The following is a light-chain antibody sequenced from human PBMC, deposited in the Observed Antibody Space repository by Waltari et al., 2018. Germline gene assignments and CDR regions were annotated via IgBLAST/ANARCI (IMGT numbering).Light chain of an antibody. CDR2: YDD. CDR3: QVWDSRSEVV. CDR1: NIGTKN. Sequence: SYVLTQPPSVSVAPGKTADITCGGDNIGTKNLHWYRQKPGQAPVLVIYYDDDRPSGTPERFSGSNSGNTATLTISRVDAGDEADYYCQVWDSRSEVVFGGGTRLTVL. V-gene: IGLV3-21*04. J-gene: IGLJ2*01.